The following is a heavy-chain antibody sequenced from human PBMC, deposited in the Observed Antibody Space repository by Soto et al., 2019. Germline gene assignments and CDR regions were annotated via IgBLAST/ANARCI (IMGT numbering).Heavy chain of an antibody. V-gene: IGHV4-34*01. D-gene: IGHD3-22*01. J-gene: IGHJ6*02. CDR2: INHSGST. CDR1: GGSFSGYY. Sequence: SETLSLTCAVYGGSFSGYYWSWSRQPPGKGLEWIGEINHSGSTNYNPSLKSRVTISVDTSKNQFSLKLSSVTAADTAVYYCGVPAGASSGYLGTCYYRYGLAVWGQGTTVTVSS. CDR3: GVPAGASSGYLGTCYYRYGLAV.